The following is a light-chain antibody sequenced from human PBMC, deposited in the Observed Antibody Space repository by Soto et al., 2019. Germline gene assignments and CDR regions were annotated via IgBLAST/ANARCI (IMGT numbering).Light chain of an antibody. V-gene: IGKV3-20*01. Sequence: EIVLTQSPGTLSLSPGERATLSCRASQSVSSSYLAWYQQKPGQAPRLLIYGASSRATGIPDRFSGSGSGTEFTLTISSLQSDDFAVYYCQHYNNWPWTLGQGTKVDIK. CDR3: QHYNNWPWT. J-gene: IGKJ1*01. CDR1: QSVSSSY. CDR2: GAS.